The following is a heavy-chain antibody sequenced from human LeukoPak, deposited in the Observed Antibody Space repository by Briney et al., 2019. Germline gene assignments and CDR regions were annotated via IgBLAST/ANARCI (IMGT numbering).Heavy chain of an antibody. Sequence: GGSLRLSCAASELTFSTYWMTWVRQAPGKGLEWVANIKQDGSEKYYVDSVKGRFTISRDNAKNSLYLQMNSLRAEDTAVYYCARDALYYSDSIGYYGNFDYWGQGILVTVSS. CDR2: IKQDGSEK. CDR3: ARDALYYSDSIGYYGNFDY. V-gene: IGHV3-7*01. D-gene: IGHD3-22*01. CDR1: ELTFSTYW. J-gene: IGHJ4*02.